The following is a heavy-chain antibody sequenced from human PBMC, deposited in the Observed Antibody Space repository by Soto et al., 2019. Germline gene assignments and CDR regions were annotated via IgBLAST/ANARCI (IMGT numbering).Heavy chain of an antibody. D-gene: IGHD3-10*01. Sequence: QVQLVQSGAEVKKPGASVKVSCKASGYTFTSYDINWVRQATGQGREWMGWMNPNSGNTGYAQKFQGRVTMTRNTSISTAYMELSSLRSEDTAVYYCARGQSYYGSGSYDWFDPWGQGTLVTVSS. CDR2: MNPNSGNT. CDR3: ARGQSYYGSGSYDWFDP. V-gene: IGHV1-8*01. J-gene: IGHJ5*02. CDR1: GYTFTSYD.